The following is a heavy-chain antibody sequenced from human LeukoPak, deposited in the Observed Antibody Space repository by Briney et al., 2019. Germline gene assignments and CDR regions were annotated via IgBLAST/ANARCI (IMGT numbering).Heavy chain of an antibody. CDR2: IDPSDSYT. CDR1: GYSFTSYW. V-gene: IGHV5-10-1*01. CDR3: ARHGQGLTGYSWFDP. J-gene: IGHJ5*02. Sequence: GESLRISCKGSGYSFTSYWISWVRQVPGKGLEWMGRIDPSDSYTNYSPSFQGHVTISADKSISTAYLQWSSLKASDTAMYYCARHGQGLTGYSWFDPWGQGTLVTVSS. D-gene: IGHD3-9*01.